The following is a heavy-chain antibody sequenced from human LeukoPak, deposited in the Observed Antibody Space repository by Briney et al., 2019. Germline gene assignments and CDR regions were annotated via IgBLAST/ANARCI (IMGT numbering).Heavy chain of an antibody. CDR2: ISGSSTYI. J-gene: IGHJ4*02. D-gene: IGHD3-3*01. CDR1: GFTVSSNY. Sequence: GGSLRLSCAASGFTVSSNYMSWVRQAPGKGLEWVSSISGSSTYIYYADSVKGRFTTSRDNAKNPLYLQMNSLRAEDTAVYYCARDTQGSAGYDFWSGYYPPGYWGQGTLVTVSS. V-gene: IGHV3-21*01. CDR3: ARDTQGSAGYDFWSGYYPPGY.